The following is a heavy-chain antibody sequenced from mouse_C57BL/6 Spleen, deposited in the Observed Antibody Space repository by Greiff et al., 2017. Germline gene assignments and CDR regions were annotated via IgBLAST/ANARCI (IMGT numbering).Heavy chain of an antibody. V-gene: IGHV1-50*01. D-gene: IGHD1-1*01. Sequence: QVQLQQPGAELVKPGASVKLSCKASGYTFTSYWMQWVKQRPGQGLEWIGEIDPSDSYTNYNQKFKGKATLTVDTSSSTAYMQLSSLTSEDSAVYYCASRCYGRDFDYWGQGTTLTVSS. CDR2: IDPSDSYT. CDR3: ASRCYGRDFDY. CDR1: GYTFTSYW. J-gene: IGHJ2*01.